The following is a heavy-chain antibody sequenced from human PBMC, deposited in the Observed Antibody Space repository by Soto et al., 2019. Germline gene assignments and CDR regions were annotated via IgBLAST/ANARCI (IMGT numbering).Heavy chain of an antibody. Sequence: QGESLKISCAASGFTFSSYWMHWVRQAPGKGLVWVSRINSDGSSTSYADSVKGRFTISRDNAKNTLYLQMNSLRAEDTSVYYCARAWSGSYYYYYYMDVWGKGTTVTVSS. CDR1: GFTFSSYW. CDR2: INSDGSST. D-gene: IGHD1-26*01. CDR3: ARAWSGSYYYYYYMDV. J-gene: IGHJ6*03. V-gene: IGHV3-74*01.